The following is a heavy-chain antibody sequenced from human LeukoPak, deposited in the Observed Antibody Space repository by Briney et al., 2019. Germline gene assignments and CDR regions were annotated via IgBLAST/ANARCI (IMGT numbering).Heavy chain of an antibody. J-gene: IGHJ4*02. Sequence: GGSLRLSCAASGFTFSSYAMSWVRQAPGKGLEWVSAISGSGGSTYYADSVKGRFTISRDNSKNTLYLQMNSLRAEDTAVYYCAGAVDGSGSYLVDYWGQGTQVTVSS. CDR2: ISGSGGST. CDR3: AGAVDGSGSYLVDY. CDR1: GFTFSSYA. D-gene: IGHD3-10*01. V-gene: IGHV3-23*01.